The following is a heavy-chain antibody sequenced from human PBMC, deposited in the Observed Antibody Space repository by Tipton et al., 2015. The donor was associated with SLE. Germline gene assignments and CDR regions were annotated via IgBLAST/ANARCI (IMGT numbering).Heavy chain of an antibody. CDR2: VHSSGRT. CDR1: GGFISNYY. V-gene: IGHV4-4*07. J-gene: IGHJ4*01. Sequence: TLSLTCTVSGGFISNYYWSWIRQPAGKGLEWIGRVHSSGRTHYNPSLKSRVTISIDTSRNQFSLNLNSVTAADTALYYCARAVAGNSEYFDYWGHGTLVTVSS. CDR3: ARAVAGNSEYFDY. D-gene: IGHD6-19*01.